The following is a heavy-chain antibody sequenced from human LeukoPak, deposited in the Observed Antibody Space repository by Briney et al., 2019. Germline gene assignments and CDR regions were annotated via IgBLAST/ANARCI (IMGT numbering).Heavy chain of an antibody. J-gene: IGHJ4*02. Sequence: GGSLRLSCAASGFTFSSYSMNWVRQAPGKGLEWVSSISSSSSYIYYADSVKGRFTISRDNAKNSLYPQMNSLRAEDTAVYYCARGPFWSGYYDDWGQGTLVTVSS. CDR2: ISSSSSYI. D-gene: IGHD3-3*01. CDR3: ARGPFWSGYYDD. V-gene: IGHV3-21*04. CDR1: GFTFSSYS.